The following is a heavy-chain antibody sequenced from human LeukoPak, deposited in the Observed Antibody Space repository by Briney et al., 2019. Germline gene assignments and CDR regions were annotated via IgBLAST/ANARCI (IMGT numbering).Heavy chain of an antibody. CDR2: ISGSGGST. J-gene: IGHJ4*03. CDR1: GFTFSSYA. D-gene: IGHD2-15*01. Sequence: RPGRSLRLSCAASGFTFSSYAMSWVRQAPGKGLEWVSAISGSGGSTYYADSVKGRFTISRDNSKNTLYLQMNSLRAEDTAVYYCATLYCSGGSCYPSYFDYWGQGTLVTVSS. V-gene: IGHV3-23*01. CDR3: ATLYCSGGSCYPSYFDY.